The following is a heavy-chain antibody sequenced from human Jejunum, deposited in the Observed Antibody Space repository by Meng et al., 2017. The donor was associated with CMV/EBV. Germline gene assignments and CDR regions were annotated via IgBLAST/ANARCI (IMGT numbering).Heavy chain of an antibody. CDR1: GGSIHIDNYY. CDR3: AGGPNLNYFDY. D-gene: IGHD1-1*01. J-gene: IGHJ4*02. CDR2: IYYTGST. Sequence: TCTVSGGSIHIDNYYWTLIRQHPGAGLEWVGNIYYTGSTYYTPSLKSRLTISVDTSNNQFSLRLTSVTAADTAVYYCAGGPNLNYFDYWGQGALVTVSS. V-gene: IGHV4-31*03.